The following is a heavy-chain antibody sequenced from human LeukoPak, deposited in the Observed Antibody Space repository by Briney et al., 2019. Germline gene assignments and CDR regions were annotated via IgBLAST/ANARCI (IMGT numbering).Heavy chain of an antibody. CDR1: GYTFTGYY. V-gene: IGHV1-2*02. Sequence: ASVKVSCKASGYTFTGYYMHWVRQAPGQGLEWMGWINPNSGGTNYAQKFQGRVTMTRDTSISTAYMELSRLRSDDTAVYYCERTSPGIAAAGGPVDHWGQGTLVTVSS. CDR2: INPNSGGT. CDR3: ERTSPGIAAAGGPVDH. D-gene: IGHD6-13*01. J-gene: IGHJ4*02.